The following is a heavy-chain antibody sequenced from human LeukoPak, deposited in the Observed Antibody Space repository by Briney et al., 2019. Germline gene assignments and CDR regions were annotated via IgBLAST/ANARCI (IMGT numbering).Heavy chain of an antibody. CDR1: GFSLSTSGVG. J-gene: IGHJ4*02. V-gene: IGHV2-5*02. CDR3: AHTRHYYDSSGYYYFDY. Sequence: SGPTLVKPTQTLTLTCTFSGFSLSTSGVGVGWIRQPPGKALEWLALIYWDDDKRYSPSLKNRLTITKDTSKNQVVLTMTNMDPVDTATYYCAHTRHYYDSSGYYYFDYWGQGTLVTVSS. D-gene: IGHD3-22*01. CDR2: IYWDDDK.